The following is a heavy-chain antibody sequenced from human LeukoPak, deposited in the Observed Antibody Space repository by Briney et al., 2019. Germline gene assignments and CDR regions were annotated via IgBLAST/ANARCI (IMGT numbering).Heavy chain of an antibody. J-gene: IGHJ5*02. CDR1: GFTFSSYA. CDR3: ATDGAGFDT. V-gene: IGHV3-30*07. Sequence: GGSLRLSCAASGFTFSSYAMHWVRQAPGKGLEWVAVISYDGSNKYYADSVKGRFTISRDNSKNTLYLQMNNLRAEDTAVYYCATDGAGFDTWGQGVLVTVSS. CDR2: ISYDGSNK.